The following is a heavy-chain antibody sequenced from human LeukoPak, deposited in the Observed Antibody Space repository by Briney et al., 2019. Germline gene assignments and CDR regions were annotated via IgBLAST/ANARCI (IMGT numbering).Heavy chain of an antibody. CDR2: ISWNSGSI. CDR1: GFTFDDYA. D-gene: IGHD3-22*01. J-gene: IGHJ1*01. V-gene: IGHV3-9*03. Sequence: PGGSLRLSCAASGFTFDDYAMHWVRQAPGKGLEWVSGISWNSGSIGYADSVKGRFTISRDNAKNSLYLQMNSLRAEDMALYYCAFDYYDSSGYYYVPYFQHWGQGTLVTVSS. CDR3: AFDYYDSSGYYYVPYFQH.